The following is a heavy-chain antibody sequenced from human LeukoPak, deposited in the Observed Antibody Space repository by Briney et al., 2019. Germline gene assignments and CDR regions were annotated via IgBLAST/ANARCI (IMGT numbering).Heavy chain of an antibody. Sequence: AGGSLRLSCAASGFTFSDYYMSWIRQAPGKGLEWVSYISSSSSTIYYADSVKGRFTISRDNAKNSLYLQMNSLRAEDTAVYYCATEIPYRGPTMIVVPDYWGQGTLVTVSS. CDR2: ISSSSSTI. J-gene: IGHJ4*02. D-gene: IGHD3-22*01. CDR1: GFTFSDYY. CDR3: ATEIPYRGPTMIVVPDY. V-gene: IGHV3-11*04.